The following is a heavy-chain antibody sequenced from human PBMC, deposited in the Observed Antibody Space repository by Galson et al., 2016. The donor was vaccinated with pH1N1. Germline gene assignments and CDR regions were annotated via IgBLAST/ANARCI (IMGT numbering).Heavy chain of an antibody. CDR2: LYYSETA. D-gene: IGHD4-17*01. CDR3: ARPGYVDVDLKNWYFDL. CDR1: GDSITINNGF. V-gene: IGHV4-39*01. J-gene: IGHJ2*01. Sequence: LSLTCTVSGDSITINNGFWGWIRQPPGKGLEWIGSLYYSETAYYDPSLKSRVTISVDTSKNQFSLKLRSVTAADTAVYYCARPGYVDVDLKNWYFDLWGRGTLVTVSS.